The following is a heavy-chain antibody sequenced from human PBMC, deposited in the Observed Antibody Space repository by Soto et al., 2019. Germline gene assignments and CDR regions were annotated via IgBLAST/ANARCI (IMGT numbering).Heavy chain of an antibody. CDR2: ISGSGGST. Sequence: EVQLLESGGGLVQPGGSLRLSCAASGFTFSSYDMSWVRQAPGKGLEWVSAISGSGGSTYYADSVKGRFTISRDNSKNTLYLQMNSLRAEDTAVYYCAKDLINTAMVPSSFDYWGQGTLVTVSS. CDR1: GFTFSSYD. V-gene: IGHV3-23*01. CDR3: AKDLINTAMVPSSFDY. D-gene: IGHD5-18*01. J-gene: IGHJ4*02.